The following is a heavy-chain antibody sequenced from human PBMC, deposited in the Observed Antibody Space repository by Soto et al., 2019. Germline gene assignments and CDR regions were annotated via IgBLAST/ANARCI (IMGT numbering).Heavy chain of an antibody. CDR1: GFTFSSYA. Sequence: PGGSLRLSCAASGFTFSSYAMSWVRQAPGKGLEWVSAISGSGGSTYYADSVKGRFTISRDNSKNTLYLQMNSLRAEDTAVYYCAKAPFYYYYYYMDVWGKGTTVTVSS. CDR2: ISGSGGST. J-gene: IGHJ6*03. CDR3: AKAPFYYYYYYMDV. V-gene: IGHV3-23*01.